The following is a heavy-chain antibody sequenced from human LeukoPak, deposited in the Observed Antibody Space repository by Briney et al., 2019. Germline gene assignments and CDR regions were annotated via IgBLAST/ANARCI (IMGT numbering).Heavy chain of an antibody. CDR3: ARDLLSGYDFPDY. V-gene: IGHV1-2*02. J-gene: IGHJ4*02. CDR2: INPNSGGT. CDR1: GYTFTGYY. D-gene: IGHD5-12*01. Sequence: ASVKVSCKASGYTFTGYYMHWVRQAPGQGLEWMGWINPNSGGTNYAQKLQGRVTMTTDTSTSTAYMELRSLRSDDTAVYYCARDLLSGYDFPDYWGQGTLVTVSS.